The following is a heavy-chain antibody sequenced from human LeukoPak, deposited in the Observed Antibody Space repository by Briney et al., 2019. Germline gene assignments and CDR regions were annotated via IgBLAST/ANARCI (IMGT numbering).Heavy chain of an antibody. D-gene: IGHD3/OR15-3a*01. CDR1: GGSISSSSYY. CDR3: ARQTGSGLFILP. J-gene: IGHJ4*02. CDR2: IYYSGNT. V-gene: IGHV4-39*01. Sequence: SETLSLTCTVSGGSISSSSYYWGWIRQPPGKGLEWIGGIYYSGNTYYNASLKSQVSISIDTSKNQFSLKLTSVTAADTAVYYCARQTGSGLFILPGGQGTLVTVSS.